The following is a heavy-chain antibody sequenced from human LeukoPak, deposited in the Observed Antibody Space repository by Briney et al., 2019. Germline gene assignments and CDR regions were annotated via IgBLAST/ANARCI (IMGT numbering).Heavy chain of an antibody. J-gene: IGHJ6*02. Sequence: ASVKVSCKASGYTFTSYDINWVRQATGQGLEWMGWMNPNSGNTGYAQKFQGRVTMTRNTSISTAYMELSRLRSDDTAVYYCARDYHNYYYYGMDVWGQGTTVTVSS. CDR2: MNPNSGNT. V-gene: IGHV1-8*01. CDR3: ARDYHNYYYYGMDV. D-gene: IGHD3-10*01. CDR1: GYTFTSYD.